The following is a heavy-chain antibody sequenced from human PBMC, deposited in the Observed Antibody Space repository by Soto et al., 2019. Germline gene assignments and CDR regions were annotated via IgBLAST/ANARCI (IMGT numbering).Heavy chain of an antibody. D-gene: IGHD3-22*01. J-gene: IGHJ4*02. CDR3: AKAAGSDYYPVDY. V-gene: IGHV3-30*04. Sequence: GGSLRLSCAASGFTFSTYAMHWVRQAPGKGLEWVAVISYDGSNKHYADSVKGRFTISRDNSKSTLFLHMNSLRAEATAVYYCAKAAGSDYYPVDYWGQGTLVTVSS. CDR1: GFTFSTYA. CDR2: ISYDGSNK.